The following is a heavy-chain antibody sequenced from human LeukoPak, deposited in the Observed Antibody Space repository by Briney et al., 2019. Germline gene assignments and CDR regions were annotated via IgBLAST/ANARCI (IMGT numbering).Heavy chain of an antibody. CDR3: CIAAAYYYYGMDV. J-gene: IGHJ6*02. CDR2: FDPEDGET. D-gene: IGHD6-13*01. Sequence: GASVKVSCKVSGYTPTELSMHWVRQAPGKGLEWMGGFDPEDGETIYAQKFQGRVTMTEDTSTDTAYMELSSLRSEDAAVYYCCIAAAYYYYGMDVWGQGTTVTVSS. CDR1: GYTPTELS. V-gene: IGHV1-24*01.